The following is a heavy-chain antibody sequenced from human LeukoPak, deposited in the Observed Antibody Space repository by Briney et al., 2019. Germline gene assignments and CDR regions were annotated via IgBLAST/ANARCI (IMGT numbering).Heavy chain of an antibody. Sequence: SETLSLTCAVYGGSFSGYYWSWIRQPPGKGLEWIGEINHSGSTNYNPSLKSRVTISVDTSKNQFSLKLSSVTAADTAVYYCARGGATTVTTSYYYYGMDVWGKGTTVTVSS. CDR1: GGSFSGYY. CDR2: INHSGST. J-gene: IGHJ6*04. CDR3: ARGGATTVTTSYYYYGMDV. V-gene: IGHV4-34*01. D-gene: IGHD4-17*01.